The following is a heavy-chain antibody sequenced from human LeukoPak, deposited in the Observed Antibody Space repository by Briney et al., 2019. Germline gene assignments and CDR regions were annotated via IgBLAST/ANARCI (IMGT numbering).Heavy chain of an antibody. J-gene: IGHJ4*02. Sequence: GGSLRLSCAASGFQFSGYGLHWVRQAPDKGLEWVAFIRYDGSNEYYADSVKGRFTISRDKSKNTLSLQMNSLRVEDTAVYYCAKGSQWDFLVGVFDSWGQGTLVTVSS. CDR1: GFQFSGYG. V-gene: IGHV3-30*02. CDR3: AKGSQWDFLVGVFDS. D-gene: IGHD1-26*01. CDR2: IRYDGSNE.